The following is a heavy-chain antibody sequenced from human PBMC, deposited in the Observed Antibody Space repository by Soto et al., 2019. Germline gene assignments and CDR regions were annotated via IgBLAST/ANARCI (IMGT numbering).Heavy chain of an antibody. Sequence: PSETLSLTCTVSGGSISSSSYYWGWIRQPPGKGLEWIGSIYYSGNTYYNPSLKSRVTVSVDTSKNQFSLKLSSVTAADTAVYYCASQSSEWLLFASWGQGTLVTVSS. CDR3: ASQSSEWLLFAS. J-gene: IGHJ4*02. D-gene: IGHD5-12*01. CDR2: IYYSGNT. CDR1: GGSISSSSYY. V-gene: IGHV4-39*01.